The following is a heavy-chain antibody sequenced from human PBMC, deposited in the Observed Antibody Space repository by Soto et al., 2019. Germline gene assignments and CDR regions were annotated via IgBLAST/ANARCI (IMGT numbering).Heavy chain of an antibody. D-gene: IGHD6-6*01. CDR2: IYYSGST. Sequence: SETLSLTCTVSGDSISSGDYYWSWIRQPPGKGLEWIGLIYYSGSTHYNPSLKSRLIISVNTSKNQFSLKLTSATAADTAVYYCARDFKRYSSSPGTLEYWGQGTLVTVSS. CDR3: ARDFKRYSSSPGTLEY. V-gene: IGHV4-30-4*01. J-gene: IGHJ4*02. CDR1: GDSISSGDYY.